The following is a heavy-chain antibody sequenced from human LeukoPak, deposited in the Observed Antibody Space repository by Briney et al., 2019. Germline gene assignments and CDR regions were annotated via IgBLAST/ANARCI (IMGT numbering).Heavy chain of an antibody. CDR2: IYTSGST. V-gene: IGHV4-61*02. CDR3: ARDFDPTMIVEGGRFDY. Sequence: SETLSLTCTVSGGSISSGSYYWSWIRQPAGKGLEWIGRIYTSGSTNYNPSLKSRVTISVDTSKNQFSLKLSSVTAADTAVYYCARDFDPTMIVEGGRFDYWGQGTLVTVSS. D-gene: IGHD3-22*01. CDR1: GGSISSGSYY. J-gene: IGHJ4*02.